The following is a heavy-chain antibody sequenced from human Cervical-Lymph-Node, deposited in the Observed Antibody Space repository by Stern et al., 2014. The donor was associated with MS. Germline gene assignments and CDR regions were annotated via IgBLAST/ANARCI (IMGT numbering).Heavy chain of an antibody. J-gene: IGHJ3*02. CDR2: IIPMFNTG. CDR1: GGTFHRDA. Sequence: VQLVESGAEVKKPGSSVKVSCKASGGTFHRDAINWGRQAPGQGREYLAGIIPMFNTGNYAQKFRDRITITADESTSTAYMELTSLRSEDTAVYYCARGIVGAAWDTFDIWGQGTMVTVSS. CDR3: ARGIVGAAWDTFDI. V-gene: IGHV1-69*01. D-gene: IGHD1-26*01.